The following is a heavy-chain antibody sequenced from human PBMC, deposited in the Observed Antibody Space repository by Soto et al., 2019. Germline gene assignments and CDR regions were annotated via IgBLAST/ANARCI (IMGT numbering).Heavy chain of an antibody. J-gene: IGHJ6*02. CDR2: ITTDKGKT. CDR3: ARGGYYDSSGSRNYHYYGMNV. D-gene: IGHD3-22*01. V-gene: IGHV1-18*01. Sequence: GASVKVSCKTSGYTFTNYGISWVRQAPGQGLEWMGWITTDKGKTTYAQKFQGRVTMTTDTSSNTAYMELRSLRSDDTAMYYCARGGYYDSSGSRNYHYYGMNVWGQGTTVTVSS. CDR1: GYTFTNYG.